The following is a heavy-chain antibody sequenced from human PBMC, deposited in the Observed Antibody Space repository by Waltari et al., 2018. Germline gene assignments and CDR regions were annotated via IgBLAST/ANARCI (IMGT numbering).Heavy chain of an antibody. Sequence: VQLVESGGGLVKSGGSQRLSCAASGFTFSSYSMNWVRQAPGKGLEWLSIISRSSTYIYYSDSVKGRFTISRDNAKNSVFLQMNSLRAEDTAMYYCAKDPKEPLEPPYDYWGQGTLVTVSS. V-gene: IGHV3-21*01. D-gene: IGHD1-1*01. J-gene: IGHJ4*02. CDR2: ISRSSTYI. CDR1: GFTFSSYS. CDR3: AKDPKEPLEPPYDY.